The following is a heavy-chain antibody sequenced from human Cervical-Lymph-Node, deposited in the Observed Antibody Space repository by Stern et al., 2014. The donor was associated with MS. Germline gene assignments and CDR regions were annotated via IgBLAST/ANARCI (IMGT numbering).Heavy chain of an antibody. V-gene: IGHV5-51*01. J-gene: IGHJ4*02. CDR3: ARQTTAWASDV. D-gene: IGHD1-14*01. Sequence: EMQLVESGAELIRPGESLKISCKGSGFKFSIYWTAWVRQMPGKGLEWMGIIYPGDSETRYSPSFQGQVTMSADKSTSTAYLQWSSLNASDTAMYFCARQTTAWASDVWGQGTLVTVSS. CDR2: IYPGDSET. CDR1: GFKFSIYW.